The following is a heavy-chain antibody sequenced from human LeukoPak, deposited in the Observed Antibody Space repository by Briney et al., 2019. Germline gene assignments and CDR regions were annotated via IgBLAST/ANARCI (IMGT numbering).Heavy chain of an antibody. Sequence: GESLKISCKGSGYSFTSYWIGWVRQMPGKGLEWMGIIYPGDSDTRYSPSFQGQVTISADKSTSTAYLQWSSLKASDTAMYHCARTYYYDSSGYNGPLYYFDYWGQGTLVTVSS. CDR3: ARTYYYDSSGYNGPLYYFDY. J-gene: IGHJ4*02. V-gene: IGHV5-51*01. CDR2: IYPGDSDT. D-gene: IGHD3-22*01. CDR1: GYSFTSYW.